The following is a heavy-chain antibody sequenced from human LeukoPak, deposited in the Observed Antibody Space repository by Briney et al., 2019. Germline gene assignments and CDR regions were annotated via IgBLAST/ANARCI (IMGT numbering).Heavy chain of an antibody. CDR1: GGSISSGGYY. V-gene: IGHV4-61*03. CDR3: ARVPALPFGAFDI. Sequence: SQTLSLTCTVSGGSISSGGYYWSWIRQPPGKGLEFLGFIWHNGSPSYNPSLKSRLTMSVDTSRTHFSMKLTAVTAADAAVYYCARVPALPFGAFDIWGQGTMVTVSS. D-gene: IGHD1-26*01. J-gene: IGHJ3*02. CDR2: IWHNGSP.